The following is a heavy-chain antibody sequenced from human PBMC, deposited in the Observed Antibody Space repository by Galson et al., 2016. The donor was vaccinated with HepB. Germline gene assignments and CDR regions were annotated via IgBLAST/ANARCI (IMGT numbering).Heavy chain of an antibody. V-gene: IGHV3-15*01. CDR3: RYVMDV. Sequence: SLRLSCAASGFTFSNAWMSWVRQAPGKGLEWVGRIRSKTDGGTTDYAAPVKDRFSISRDDSTNTLYLQMNSLKTEDTAVYYCRYVMDVWGQGTTVTVSS. CDR2: IRSKTDGGTT. J-gene: IGHJ6*02. CDR1: GFTFSNAW.